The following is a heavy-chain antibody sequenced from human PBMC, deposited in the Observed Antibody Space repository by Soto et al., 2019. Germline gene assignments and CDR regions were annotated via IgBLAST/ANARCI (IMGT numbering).Heavy chain of an antibody. D-gene: IGHD3-9*01. CDR1: GFTFSSYA. CDR2: ISGSGGST. V-gene: IGHV3-23*01. CDR3: AKDDYDILTGNWNYFDY. J-gene: IGHJ4*02. Sequence: EVQLLESGGGLVQPGGSLRLSCAASGFTFSSYAMSWVRQAPGKGLEWVSAISGSGGSTYYADSVKGRFTISRDNSKNTLYLQMNSLRAEDTAVYYCAKDDYDILTGNWNYFDYWGQGTLVTVSS.